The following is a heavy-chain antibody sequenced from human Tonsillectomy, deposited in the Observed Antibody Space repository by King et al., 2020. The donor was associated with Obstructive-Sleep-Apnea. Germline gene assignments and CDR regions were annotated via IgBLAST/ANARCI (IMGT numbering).Heavy chain of an antibody. V-gene: IGHV3-23*04. CDR2: ISGSGGST. J-gene: IGHJ5*02. D-gene: IGHD3-10*01. CDR1: GFTFSSYA. CDR3: AKARDGLLWFGELLSGDWFDP. Sequence: VQLVESGGGLVQPGGSLRLSCAASGFTFSSYAMSWVRQAPGKGLEWVSAISGSGGSTYYADSVKGRFTISRDNSKNTLYLQMNSLRAEDTAVYYCAKARDGLLWFGELLSGDWFDPWGQGTLVTVSS.